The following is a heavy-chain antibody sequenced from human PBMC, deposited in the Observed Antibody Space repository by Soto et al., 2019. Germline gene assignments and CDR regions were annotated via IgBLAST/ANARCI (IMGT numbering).Heavy chain of an antibody. CDR2: IIPIFGTA. V-gene: IGHV1-69*12. D-gene: IGHD4-17*01. CDR3: ARVLDYGPYFQH. CDR1: GGTFSSYA. Sequence: QVQLVQSGAEVKKPGSSVKVSCKASGGTFSSYAISWVRQAPGQGLEWMGGIIPIFGTANYAQKFQGRVXIXDXXSTSTAYMELSSLRSEETAVYYCARVLDYGPYFQHWGQGTLVTVSS. J-gene: IGHJ1*01.